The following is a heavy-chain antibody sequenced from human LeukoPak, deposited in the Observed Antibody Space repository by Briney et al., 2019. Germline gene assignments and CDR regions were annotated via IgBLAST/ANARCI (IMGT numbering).Heavy chain of an antibody. V-gene: IGHV4-59*08. Sequence: SQTLSLTCTVSSGSISSYYWSWLRQPPGKGLEWIGYVYYSGSANYNPSLKSQVTISVDTSKNQFSLKLSSVTAADTAVYYCARHEKLGQFDYWGQGTLVTVSS. CDR3: ARHEKLGQFDY. D-gene: IGHD3-10*01. CDR1: SGSISSYY. CDR2: VYYSGSA. J-gene: IGHJ4*02.